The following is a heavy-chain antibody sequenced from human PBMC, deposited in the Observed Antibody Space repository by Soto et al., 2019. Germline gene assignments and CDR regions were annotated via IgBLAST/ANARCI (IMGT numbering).Heavy chain of an antibody. CDR2: IFYSGNT. V-gene: IGHV4-31*03. D-gene: IGHD3-10*01. J-gene: IGHJ4*02. CDR1: GNSISSGAYY. Sequence: NPAATXSLTCTVSGNSISSGAYYWGWLRQHPVKGLEWIGHIFYSGNTHYSPSLESRFTISVDTSKNQFSIKLTSVTVAATAVYYCAREGRSAATKAGFDIWGQGTLVTVSS. CDR3: AREGRSAATKAGFDI.